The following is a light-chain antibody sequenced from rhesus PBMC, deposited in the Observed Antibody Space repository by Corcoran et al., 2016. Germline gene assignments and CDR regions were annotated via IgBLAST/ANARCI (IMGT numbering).Light chain of an antibody. CDR3: CSYTTSSTFV. CDR2: DVS. V-gene: IGLV2S7*01. CDR1: SSDVGGYNY. Sequence: QSAPTQPPSVSGSPGQSVTISCPGTSSDVGGYNYVSWYQQHPGRAPKLMIYDVSKRPSGVSDRFFGSKSGNTASLTISGLQAEDEADYYCCSYTTSSTFVFGSGTKLTVL. J-gene: IGLJ6*01.